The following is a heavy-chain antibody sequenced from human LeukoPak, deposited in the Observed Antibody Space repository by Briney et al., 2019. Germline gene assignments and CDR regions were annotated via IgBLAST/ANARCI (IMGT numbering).Heavy chain of an antibody. CDR3: AKILQLVNYYYYGMDV. CDR1: GFTFSSYA. J-gene: IGHJ6*02. CDR2: ISGSGGST. Sequence: GGSLRLSCAASGFTFSSYAMSWVRQPPGKGLEWLSAISGSGGSTYYADSVKGRFTISRDNSKDTLYLQMNSLRAEDTAVYYCAKILQLVNYYYYGMDVWGQGTTVTVSS. V-gene: IGHV3-23*01. D-gene: IGHD6-13*01.